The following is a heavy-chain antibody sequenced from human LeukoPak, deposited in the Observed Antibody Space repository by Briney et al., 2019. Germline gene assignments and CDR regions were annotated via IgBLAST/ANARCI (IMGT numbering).Heavy chain of an antibody. CDR2: ISGSGSST. V-gene: IGHV3-23*01. Sequence: GGTLRLSCAASGFTFSSYGMSWVRQAPGKGLEWVSAISGSGSSTYYADSVKGRFTISRDNSKNTLYLQMNSLRAEDTAVYYCAKRGSGWYEDYYYYMDVWGKGTTVTISS. CDR1: GFTFSSYG. J-gene: IGHJ6*03. CDR3: AKRGSGWYEDYYYYMDV. D-gene: IGHD6-19*01.